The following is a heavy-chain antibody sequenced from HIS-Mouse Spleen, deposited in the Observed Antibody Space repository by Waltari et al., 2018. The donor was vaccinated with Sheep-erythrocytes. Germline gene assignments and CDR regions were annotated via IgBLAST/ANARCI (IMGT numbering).Heavy chain of an antibody. J-gene: IGHJ4*02. CDR3: ARHKDTAMVHFDY. Sequence: QLQLQESGPGLVKPSETLSLTCTVSGGSISSSSYYWGWIRQPPGKGLEWIGRLYYSGSTYYNPSLKARVTISVNTSKNQFSLKLSSVTAADTAVYYCARHKDTAMVHFDYWGQGTLVTVSS. V-gene: IGHV4-39*01. D-gene: IGHD5-18*01. CDR1: GGSISSSSYY. CDR2: LYYSGST.